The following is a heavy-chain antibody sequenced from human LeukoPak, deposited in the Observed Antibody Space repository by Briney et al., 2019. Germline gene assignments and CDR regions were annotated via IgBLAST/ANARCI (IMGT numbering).Heavy chain of an antibody. CDR3: ATGGSGSYLFDY. CDR1: GGSISSGSYY. CDR2: IYTSGST. D-gene: IGHD3-10*01. V-gene: IGHV4-61*02. Sequence: SETLSLTCTVSGGSISSGSYYWSWIRQPAGKGLEWIGRIYTSGSTNYNPSLKSRVTISVDTSKNQFSLKLSSVTAADTAVYYYATGGSGSYLFDYWGQGTLVTVSS. J-gene: IGHJ4*02.